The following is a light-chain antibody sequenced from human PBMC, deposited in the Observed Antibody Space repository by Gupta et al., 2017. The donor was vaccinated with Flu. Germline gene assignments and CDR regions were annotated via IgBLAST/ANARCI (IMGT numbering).Light chain of an antibody. V-gene: IGKV3-15*01. CDR3: QQYDHWPRIT. CDR1: QNVNSN. Sequence: EIVMTQSPATLSVSPGERATLSCRASQNVNSNLAWYHQKPGQAPRLLIYGASTRATGISARFSGSGSGTDFTLTISSLQSEDFALYYCQQYDHWPRITFGQGTRLEIK. J-gene: IGKJ5*01. CDR2: GAS.